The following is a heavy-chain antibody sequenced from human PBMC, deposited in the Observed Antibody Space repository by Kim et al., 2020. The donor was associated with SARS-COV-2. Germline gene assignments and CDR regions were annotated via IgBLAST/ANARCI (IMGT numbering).Heavy chain of an antibody. Sequence: SETLSLTCTVSGGSISNYYWSWIRQPPGKGLEWIGYIYYSGSTKYNPSLKSRVTISVETSKNQFSLKLSSVTAADPAVYYCASRDSGTYYYVNWGQGTLVTVSS. CDR2: IYYSGST. CDR3: ASRDSGTYYYVN. D-gene: IGHD1-26*01. J-gene: IGHJ4*02. V-gene: IGHV4-59*01. CDR1: GGSISNYY.